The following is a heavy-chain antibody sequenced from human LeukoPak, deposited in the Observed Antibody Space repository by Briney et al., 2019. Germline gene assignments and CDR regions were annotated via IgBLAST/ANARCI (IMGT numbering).Heavy chain of an antibody. CDR3: AKAAVGGTTGGFVDYYYYGMDV. D-gene: IGHD6-19*01. CDR1: GFTFSSYA. CDR2: ISGIGGST. V-gene: IGHV3-23*01. Sequence: GGSLRLSCAASGFTFSSYAMSWVRQAPGKGLEWVSAISGIGGSTYYADSVKGRFTISRDNSKNTLYLKMNSLRTEDTAVDYCAKAAVGGTTGGFVDYYYYGMDVWGQGTTVTVSS. J-gene: IGHJ6*02.